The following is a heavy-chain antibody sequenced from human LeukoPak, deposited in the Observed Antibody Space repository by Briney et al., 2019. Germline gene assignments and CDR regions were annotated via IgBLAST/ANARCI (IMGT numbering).Heavy chain of an antibody. CDR3: ARGRSGGDWFDP. CDR1: GGFIVSYY. D-gene: IGHD3-10*01. Sequence: SVTLSLTCTVSGGFIVSYYWSWIRQPPGKGLEWIGYIHDTGSTKYNPSLKSRVTISVDTSRNHLSLKLTSVTAADTAVYYCARGRSGGDWFDPWGQGTLVTVSS. V-gene: IGHV4-59*01. CDR2: IHDTGST. J-gene: IGHJ5*02.